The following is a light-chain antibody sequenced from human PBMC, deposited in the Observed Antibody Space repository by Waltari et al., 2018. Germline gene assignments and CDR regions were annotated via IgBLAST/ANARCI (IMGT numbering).Light chain of an antibody. Sequence: QFALTPPPSASGPPGPSAPFSCTGPSSDVGGYNYVPCYQQHPGKAPKLMIYEVSKRPAGVPDRFSGSKSGNTASLTVSGLQAEDEADYYCSSYAGSNNWVFGGGTKLTVL. CDR2: EVS. CDR3: SSYAGSNNWV. J-gene: IGLJ3*02. V-gene: IGLV2-8*01. CDR1: SSDVGGYNY.